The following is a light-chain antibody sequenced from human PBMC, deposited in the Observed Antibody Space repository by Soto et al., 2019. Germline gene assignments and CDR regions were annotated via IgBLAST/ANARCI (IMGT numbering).Light chain of an antibody. CDR1: QDIRNF. J-gene: IGKJ3*01. CDR2: AAS. V-gene: IGKV1-27*01. CDR3: QKYSSVPV. Sequence: DIQMTQSPTSLSASVGDRVTITCRASQDIRNFVAWYQQKPGKAPKLLIYAASTLQSGLPSRFSGSASGTDFTLTINSLQPEYVATYSCQKYSSVPVFGPGTKVEIK.